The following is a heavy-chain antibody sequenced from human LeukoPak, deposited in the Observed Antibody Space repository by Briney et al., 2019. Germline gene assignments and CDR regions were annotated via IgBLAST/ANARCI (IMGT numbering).Heavy chain of an antibody. D-gene: IGHD3-22*01. Sequence: GGSLRLSCAASGFTVSTSGMHWVRQAPGKGLEWVADIWANGNDKYYADSVKGRFTVSRDNSNNMAYPHMSNLRAEDTAVYYCARDSAYYRFDHWGQGTLVTVSS. CDR2: IWANGNDK. V-gene: IGHV3-33*01. J-gene: IGHJ4*02. CDR3: ARDSAYYRFDH. CDR1: GFTVSTSG.